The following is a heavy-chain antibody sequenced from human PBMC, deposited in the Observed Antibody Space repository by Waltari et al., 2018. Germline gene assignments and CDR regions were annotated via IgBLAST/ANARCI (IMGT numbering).Heavy chain of an antibody. V-gene: IGHV3-74*01. CDR2: VKGDGTSP. CDR1: GSDYW. J-gene: IGHJ4*02. Sequence: EVQLVESGGGLVQSGGSLRLSCADSGSDYWMDWVRQAPGKGLMWVSRVKGDGTSPTYADAVKGRVTVSRDSAKNMLYLQMNSLRAEDTAVYYCTTNPPGYWGQGTLVTVSS. CDR3: TTNPPGY.